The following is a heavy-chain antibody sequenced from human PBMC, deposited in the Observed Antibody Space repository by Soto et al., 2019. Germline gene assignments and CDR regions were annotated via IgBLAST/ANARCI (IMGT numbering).Heavy chain of an antibody. Sequence: ASVKVSCKASGYTFTGYYVHWVRQAPGQGLEWMGWINPDNGGINYAQKLQGRVTMTRDTSITTAYMELSSLRSDDTAVYYCAREDIVAVPASMVDYWGQGTLVTVSS. CDR1: GYTFTGYY. J-gene: IGHJ4*02. V-gene: IGHV1-2*02. CDR2: INPDNGGI. D-gene: IGHD2-2*01. CDR3: AREDIVAVPASMVDY.